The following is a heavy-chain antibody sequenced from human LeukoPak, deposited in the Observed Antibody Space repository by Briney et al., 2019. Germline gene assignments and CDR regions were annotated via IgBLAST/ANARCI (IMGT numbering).Heavy chain of an antibody. V-gene: IGHV4-61*02. D-gene: IGHD6-13*01. CDR3: ARFSSWSDDY. J-gene: IGHJ4*02. CDR2: IYYSGST. CDR1: GGSISSGSYY. Sequence: PSQTLSLTCTVSGGSISSGSYYWSWIRQPAGKGLEWIGRIYYSGSTYYNPSLKSRVTISVDTSKNQFSLKLSSVTAADTAVYYCARFSSWSDDYWGQGTLVTVSS.